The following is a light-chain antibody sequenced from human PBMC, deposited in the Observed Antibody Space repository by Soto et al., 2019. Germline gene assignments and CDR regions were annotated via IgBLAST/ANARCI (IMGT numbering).Light chain of an antibody. CDR3: QQYGTPRSVT. Sequence: EIVMTQSPATLSVSPGERATLSCRASQSVSSNLAWYQQKPGQASRLLIYGASTRATGIPARFSGSGFGTDFTLTISKVEPEDFAVYYCQQYGTPRSVTFGQGTRLEIK. V-gene: IGKV3-15*01. J-gene: IGKJ5*01. CDR1: QSVSSN. CDR2: GAS.